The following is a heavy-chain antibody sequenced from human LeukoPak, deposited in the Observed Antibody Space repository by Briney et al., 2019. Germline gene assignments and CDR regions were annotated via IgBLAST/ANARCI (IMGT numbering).Heavy chain of an antibody. J-gene: IGHJ3*02. D-gene: IGHD3-22*01. CDR1: GYTFTGYY. Sequence: ASVKVSCKASGYTFTGYYMHWVRQAPGQGLEWMGWINPNSGGTNYAQKFQGRVTMTRDTSISTAYMELSRLRSDDTAVYYCARFRPFGITMIVVDQVDDAFDIWGQGTMVTVSS. CDR2: INPNSGGT. CDR3: ARFRPFGITMIVVDQVDDAFDI. V-gene: IGHV1-2*02.